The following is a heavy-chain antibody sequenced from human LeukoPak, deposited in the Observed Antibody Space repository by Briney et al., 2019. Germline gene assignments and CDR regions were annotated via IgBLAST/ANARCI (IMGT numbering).Heavy chain of an antibody. D-gene: IGHD1-26*01. J-gene: IGHJ6*02. CDR1: DFSFSNYG. CDR2: ILYDGNNK. CDR3: AKDRLFGSGLNGPHYSYGMDL. V-gene: IGHV3-30*18. Sequence: SRGSLCHSCAASDFSFSNYGMHWVRQAPGKGLEWVAVILYDGNNKHYAESVKGRFTISRDNSNNMLYLQMNSLRPEDTAVYYCAKDRLFGSGLNGPHYSYGMDLWGQRATVTVSS.